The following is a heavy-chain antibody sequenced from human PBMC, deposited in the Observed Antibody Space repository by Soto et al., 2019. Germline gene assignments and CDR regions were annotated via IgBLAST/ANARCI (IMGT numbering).Heavy chain of an antibody. Sequence: SQTLSLTCAISGDSVSSNSAAWTWIRQSPSRGLEWLGRTYYRSKWYNDYAVSGKSRITINPDTSKNHFSLQLSSVTPEDTALYYCARAGDYDFWSGYPSQYYYYAMDVWGQGTTTPVS. J-gene: IGHJ6*02. D-gene: IGHD3-3*01. CDR1: GDSVSSNSAA. CDR2: TYYRSKWYN. V-gene: IGHV6-1*01. CDR3: ARAGDYDFWSGYPSQYYYYAMDV.